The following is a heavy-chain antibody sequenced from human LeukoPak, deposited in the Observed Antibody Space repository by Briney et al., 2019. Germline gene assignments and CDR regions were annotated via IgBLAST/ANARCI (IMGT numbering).Heavy chain of an antibody. CDR2: INHRGDT. J-gene: IGHJ4*03. Sequence: PSETLSLTCAVYGGYFSTYYWSWIRQSPGKGLEWIAEINHRGDTNCNPSVKSRVTISVDTSKNQFSLRLISLTAADTAVYYCARGPTISETGYFDYWGQGTLVSVSS. CDR3: ARGPTISETGYFDY. CDR1: GGYFSTYY. D-gene: IGHD1-1*01. V-gene: IGHV4-34*01.